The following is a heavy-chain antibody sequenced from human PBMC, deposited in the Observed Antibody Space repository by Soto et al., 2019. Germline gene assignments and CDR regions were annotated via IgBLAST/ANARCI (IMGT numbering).Heavy chain of an antibody. J-gene: IGHJ4*02. CDR3: ARPKLLRPYCGGDCPEYYFDY. V-gene: IGHV3-30-3*01. CDR2: ISYDGSNK. D-gene: IGHD2-21*02. CDR1: GFTFSSYA. Sequence: QVQLVESGGGVVQPGRSLRLSCAASGFTFSSYAMHWVRQAPGKGLEWVAVISYDGSNKYYADSVKGRFTISRDNSKNTLYLQMNSLRAEDTAVYYCARPKLLRPYCGGDCPEYYFDYWGQGTLVTVSS.